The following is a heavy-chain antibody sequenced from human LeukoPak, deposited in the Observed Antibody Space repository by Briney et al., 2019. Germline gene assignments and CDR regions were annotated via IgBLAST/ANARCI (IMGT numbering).Heavy chain of an antibody. CDR2: ISGSGVNT. CDR1: RFTFSSHA. V-gene: IGHV3-23*01. Sequence: GGSLRLSCAASRFTFSSHAMSWVRQAPGKGLEWVSTISGSGVNTYYADSVKGRFTISRDNSRNTLYLQMNSLRAEDTAVYYCSKNLYSDGCHWFDPWGQGTLVTVSS. CDR3: SKNLYSDGCHWFDP. J-gene: IGHJ5*02. D-gene: IGHD6-19*01.